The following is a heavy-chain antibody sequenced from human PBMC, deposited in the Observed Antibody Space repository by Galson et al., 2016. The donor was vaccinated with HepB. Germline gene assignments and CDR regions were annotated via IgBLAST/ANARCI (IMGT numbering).Heavy chain of an antibody. CDR2: ISWNSDNI. Sequence: SLRLSCAASGFTFTDYAMHWVRQAQGKGLEWVAGISWNSDNIGYADSVRGRFTISRDNAKNSLYLQMDSLRADDTALYYCAKGRSFDYWGHGTLVTVSS. J-gene: IGHJ4*01. CDR1: GFTFTDYA. CDR3: AKGRSFDY. D-gene: IGHD6-19*01. V-gene: IGHV3-9*01.